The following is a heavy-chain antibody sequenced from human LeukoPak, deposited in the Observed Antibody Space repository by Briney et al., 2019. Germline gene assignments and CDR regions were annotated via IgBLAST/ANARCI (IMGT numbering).Heavy chain of an antibody. J-gene: IGHJ4*02. CDR2: IYYSGNT. CDR3: ARVNVGGFDY. Sequence: PSETLSLTCTVSGGSIRNNYWSWIRQPPGKGLEWIGYIYYSGNTNYNPSLKSRVTISVDASKNQFSLKLSSVTAADTAVYYCARVNVGGFDYWGQGTLVSVSS. CDR1: GGSIRNNY. D-gene: IGHD3-10*01. V-gene: IGHV4-59*01.